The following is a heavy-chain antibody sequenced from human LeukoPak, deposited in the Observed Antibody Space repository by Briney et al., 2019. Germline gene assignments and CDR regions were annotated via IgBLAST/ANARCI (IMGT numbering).Heavy chain of an antibody. D-gene: IGHD3-10*01. Sequence: GGSLRLSCAASGFTFSSYAMHWVRQAPGKGLEWVAVISYDGSNKYYADSVKGRFTISRDNSKNTLYLQMNSLRAEDTAVYYCTRSYYYGSGSYFDYWGQGTLVTVSS. CDR1: GFTFSSYA. J-gene: IGHJ4*02. V-gene: IGHV3-30*04. CDR3: TRSYYYGSGSYFDY. CDR2: ISYDGSNK.